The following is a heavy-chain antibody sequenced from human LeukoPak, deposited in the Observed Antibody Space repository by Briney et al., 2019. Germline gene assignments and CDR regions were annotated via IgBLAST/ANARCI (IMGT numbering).Heavy chain of an antibody. CDR2: IYHSGST. Sequence: SETLSLTCNVSGGSISSRSYYWSWLRQPPGKGLEWIATIYHSGSTYYNAPLKSRVTISVDTSKSHFSLKLSSVTAADTAMYYCARYTGVNGYYFDCWGQGTLVTVSS. CDR1: GGSISSRSYY. J-gene: IGHJ4*02. CDR3: ARYTGVNGYYFDC. D-gene: IGHD2-8*01. V-gene: IGHV4-39*02.